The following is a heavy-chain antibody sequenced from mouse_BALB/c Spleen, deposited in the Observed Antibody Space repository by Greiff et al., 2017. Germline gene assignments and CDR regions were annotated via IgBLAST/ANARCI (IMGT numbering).Heavy chain of an antibody. CDR2: ISSGGSYT. J-gene: IGHJ3*01. CDR1: GFTFSSYA. D-gene: IGHD2-1*01. V-gene: IGHV5-9-4*01. CDR3: ARGGGNYWFAY. Sequence: EVKLVESGGGLVKPGGSLKLSCAASGFTFSSYAMSWVRQSPEKRLEWVAEISSGGSYTYYPDTVTGRFTISRDNAKNTLYLEMSSLRSEDTAMYYCARGGGNYWFAYWGQGTLVTVSA.